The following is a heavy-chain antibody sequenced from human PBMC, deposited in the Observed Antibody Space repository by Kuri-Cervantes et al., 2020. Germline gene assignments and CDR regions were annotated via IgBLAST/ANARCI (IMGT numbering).Heavy chain of an antibody. V-gene: IGHV1-69*13. CDR2: IIPIFGTA. CDR1: GYTFTSYG. J-gene: IGHJ4*02. D-gene: IGHD3-22*01. CDR3: ARDLWRARDYYDSSAKGHFDY. Sequence: SVKVSCKASGYTFTSYGISWVRQAPGQGLEWMGGIIPIFGTANYAQKFQGRVTITADESTSTAYMELSSLRSEDTAVYYCARDLWRARDYYDSSAKGHFDYWGQGTLVTVSS.